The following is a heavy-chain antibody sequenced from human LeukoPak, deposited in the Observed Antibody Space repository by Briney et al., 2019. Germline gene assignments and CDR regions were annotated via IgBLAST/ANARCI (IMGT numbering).Heavy chain of an antibody. CDR3: VRYCSGGSCYSVPFDI. CDR1: GYTFTGYY. Sequence: GASVKVSCKASGYTFTGYYMHWVRQAPGQGLEWMGWINPNSGGTNYAQKFQGRVTMTRGTSISTAYMELSRLRSDDTAVYYCVRYCSGGSCYSVPFDIWGQGTMVTVSS. J-gene: IGHJ3*02. D-gene: IGHD2-15*01. CDR2: INPNSGGT. V-gene: IGHV1-2*02.